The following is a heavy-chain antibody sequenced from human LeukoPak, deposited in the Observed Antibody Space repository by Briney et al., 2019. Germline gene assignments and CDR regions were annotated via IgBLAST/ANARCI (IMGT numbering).Heavy chain of an antibody. CDR3: AKDKSDYFDY. Sequence: QPGGSLRLSCEASGFTFSSSAMSWVRQAPGEGLEWVSGISGSGKNTYYADSVKGRFTISRDNSKTLYLQMNSLRAEDTAVYYCAKDKSDYFDYWGQGTLVSVSS. CDR1: GFTFSSSA. J-gene: IGHJ4*02. CDR2: ISGSGKNT. V-gene: IGHV3-23*01.